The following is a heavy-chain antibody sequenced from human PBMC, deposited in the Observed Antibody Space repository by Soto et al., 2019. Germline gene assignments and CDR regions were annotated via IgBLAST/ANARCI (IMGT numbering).Heavy chain of an antibody. CDR2: IYYSGST. CDR1: GGSICSGGYY. Sequence: PSETLSLTCTVSGGSICSGGYYWSWIRQHPGKGLDWIGYIYYSGSTYYNPSLKSRVTISVDTSKNQFSLKLSSVTAADTAVYNCARVCDYDILTGLTLFDYWGQGTLVTVSS. J-gene: IGHJ4*02. V-gene: IGHV4-31*03. D-gene: IGHD3-9*01. CDR3: ARVCDYDILTGLTLFDY.